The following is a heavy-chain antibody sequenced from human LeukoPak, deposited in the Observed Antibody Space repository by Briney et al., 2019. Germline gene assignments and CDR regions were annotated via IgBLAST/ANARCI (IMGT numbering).Heavy chain of an antibody. D-gene: IGHD3-3*01. V-gene: IGHV4-34*01. CDR1: GGSFSGYY. CDR2: INHSGST. CDR3: ASVYYDFWSGYSGPDY. Sequence: PSETLSLTCAVYGGSFSGYYWSWIRQPPGKGLEWIGEINHSGSTNYNPSLKSRVTISVDMSKNQFSLKLSSVTAADTAVYYCASVYYDFWSGYSGPDYWGQGTLVTVSS. J-gene: IGHJ4*02.